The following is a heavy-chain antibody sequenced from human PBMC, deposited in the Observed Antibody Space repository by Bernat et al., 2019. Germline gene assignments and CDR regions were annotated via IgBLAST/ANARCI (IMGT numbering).Heavy chain of an antibody. CDR2: IYYSGRT. CDR3: ARDVGYYNSASCYSYYMDV. CDR1: GGSISSGGHY. J-gene: IGHJ6*03. Sequence: QVQLQESGPGLVKPSQTLSLTCTVSGGSISSGGHYWSWIRQHPGKGLEWIGYIYYSGRTYYNPSLKSRVTISVDTSKNQFSLKLNSVTAADTAVYYCARDVGYYNSASCYSYYMDVWGKGTTVTVSS. D-gene: IGHD2-2*01. V-gene: IGHV4-31*03.